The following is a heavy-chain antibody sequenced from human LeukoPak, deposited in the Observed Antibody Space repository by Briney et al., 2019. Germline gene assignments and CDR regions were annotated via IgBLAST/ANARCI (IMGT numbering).Heavy chain of an antibody. J-gene: IGHJ6*02. D-gene: IGHD2-2*01. CDR2: ISYDGSNK. V-gene: IGHV3-30-3*01. CDR3: ARDGAIVVVPAAINYYYGMDV. Sequence: PGGSLRLSCAASGFTFSSYWMSWVRQAPGKGLEWVAVISYDGSNKYYADSVKGRFTISRDNSKNTLYLQMNSLRAEDTAVYYCARDGAIVVVPAAINYYYGMDVWGQGTTVTVSS. CDR1: GFTFSSYW.